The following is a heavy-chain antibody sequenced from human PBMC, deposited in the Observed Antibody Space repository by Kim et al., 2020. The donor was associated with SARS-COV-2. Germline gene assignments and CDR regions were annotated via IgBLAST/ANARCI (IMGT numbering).Heavy chain of an antibody. J-gene: IGHJ6*02. CDR2: IIPIFDAT. Sequence: SVKVSCKASGGTFNSHSISWVRQAPGQGLEWMGGIIPIFDATNYAQIFQGRLTIAADDSTSRAHMQLSGLTGEDTAIYYCASGGYSGYDFMGIYTYNGMVVWGQGTTLTVSS. D-gene: IGHD5-12*01. V-gene: IGHV1-69*13. CDR3: ASGGYSGYDFMGIYTYNGMVV. CDR1: GGTFNSHS.